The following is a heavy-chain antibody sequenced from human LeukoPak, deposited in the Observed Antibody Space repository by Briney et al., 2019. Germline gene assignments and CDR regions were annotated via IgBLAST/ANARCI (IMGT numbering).Heavy chain of an antibody. J-gene: IGHJ4*02. D-gene: IGHD3-22*01. CDR3: ARAYYYDSSGYLTY. CDR2: INPNSGGT. V-gene: IGHV1-2*06. CDR1: GYTFTGYY. Sequence: ASVKVSCKASGYTFTGYYMHWVRQAPGQGLEWVGRINPNSGGTNYAQKFQGRVTMTRDTSISTAYMELSRLRSDDTAVYYCARAYYYDSSGYLTYWGQGTLVTVSS.